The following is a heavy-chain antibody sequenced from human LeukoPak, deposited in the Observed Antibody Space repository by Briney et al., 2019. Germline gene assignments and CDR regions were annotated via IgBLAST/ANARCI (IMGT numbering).Heavy chain of an antibody. J-gene: IGHJ6*02. D-gene: IGHD6-19*01. CDR3: ARESSGWLYYYYYGMDV. Sequence: ASVNVSCKASGYTFTSYAMNWVRQAPGQGLEWMGRINTNTGNPTYAQGFTGRFVFSLDTSVSTAYLQISSLKAEDTAVYYCARESSGWLYYYYYGMDVWGQGTTVTVSS. CDR2: INTNTGNP. CDR1: GYTFTSYA. V-gene: IGHV7-4-1*02.